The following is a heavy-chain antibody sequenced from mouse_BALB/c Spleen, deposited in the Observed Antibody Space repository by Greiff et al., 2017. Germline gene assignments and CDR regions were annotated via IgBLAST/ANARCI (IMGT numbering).Heavy chain of an antibody. V-gene: IGHV7-3*02. D-gene: IGHD2-14*01. CDR2: IRNKANGYTT. CDR3: ARDGYGTRYAMDY. CDR1: GFTFTDYY. Sequence: EVKLMESGGGLVQPGGSLRLSCATSGFTFTDYYMSWVRQPPGKALEWLGFIRNKANGYTTEYSASVKGRFTISRDNSQSILYLQMNTLRAEDSATYYCARDGYGTRYAMDYWGQGTSVTVSS. J-gene: IGHJ4*01.